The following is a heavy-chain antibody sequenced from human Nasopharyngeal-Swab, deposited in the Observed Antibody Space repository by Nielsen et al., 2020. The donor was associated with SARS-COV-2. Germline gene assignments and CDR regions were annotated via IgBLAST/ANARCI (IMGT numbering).Heavy chain of an antibody. CDR3: AREVIEQAVSDAFDF. CDR2: IHYTGNT. V-gene: IGHV4-31*03. Sequence: SETLSLTFTVSGCSISSGGYFWSWIRQHPGKGLEWIGYIHYTGNTYYNPSLESRLTISLDTSQNQFSLRLSSVTAADTAVYYCAREVIEQAVSDAFDFWGQGTMVTVSS. CDR1: GCSISSGGYF. J-gene: IGHJ3*01. D-gene: IGHD3-16*02.